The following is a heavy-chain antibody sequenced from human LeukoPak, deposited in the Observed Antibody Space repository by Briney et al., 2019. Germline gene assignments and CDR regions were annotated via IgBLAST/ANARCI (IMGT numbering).Heavy chain of an antibody. CDR1: GFTFSSYA. CDR3: AKATLRLRFLEWLLDYFDY. CDR2: ISGSGGST. J-gene: IGHJ4*02. Sequence: GGSLRLSCAASGFTFSSYAMSWVRQAPGKGLEWVSAISGSGGSTYYADSVKGRFTISRDNSKNTLYLQMNSLRAEDTAVYYCAKATLRLRFLEWLLDYFDYWGQGTLATVSS. D-gene: IGHD3-3*01. V-gene: IGHV3-23*01.